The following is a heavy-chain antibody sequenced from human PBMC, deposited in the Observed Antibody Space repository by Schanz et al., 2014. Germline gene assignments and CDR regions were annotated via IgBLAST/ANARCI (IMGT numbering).Heavy chain of an antibody. CDR3: ESGFRRIVACEGYDL. CDR1: VGTFITYA. D-gene: IGHD2-15*01. CDR2: VIRILGTA. J-gene: IGHJ3*01. Sequence: QVQLMQFGAEVKKPRASVKVSCKASVGTFITYAISWVRQAPGQGPEWMGGVIRILGTANYAQKFQGRVTITADESTSTAYIELSSLRSEDRAMYHCESGFRRIVACEGYDLCGEGTNVNFSP. V-gene: IGHV1-69*13.